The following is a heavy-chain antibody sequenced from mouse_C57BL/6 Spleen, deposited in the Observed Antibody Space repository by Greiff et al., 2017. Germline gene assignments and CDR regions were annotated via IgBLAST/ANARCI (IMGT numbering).Heavy chain of an antibody. D-gene: IGHD3-1*01. CDR2: INPNNGGT. CDR1: GYTFTDYY. J-gene: IGHJ1*03. Sequence: VQLQQSGPELVKPGASVKISCKASGYTFTDYYMNWVKQSHGKSLEWIGDINPNNGGTSYNEKFKGKATLTIDTSSSTAYMELSSLTSEDSAVYYCARLGYCNYWYFDVWGTGTTVTVSS. V-gene: IGHV1-26*01. CDR3: ARLGYCNYWYFDV.